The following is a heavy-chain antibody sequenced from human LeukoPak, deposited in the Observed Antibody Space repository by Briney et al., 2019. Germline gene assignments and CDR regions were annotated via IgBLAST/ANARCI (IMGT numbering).Heavy chain of an antibody. J-gene: IGHJ5*02. D-gene: IGHD3-10*01. Sequence: SETLSLTCTVSGGSISPYFWSWIRQPPGKGLEWIGYNSYSGSTNYNPSLKSRVTISVDTSKNQFSLQLSSVTAADTAVYYCARDDYRGVTNFDPWGQGTLVTVSS. CDR3: ARDDYRGVTNFDP. V-gene: IGHV4-59*01. CDR2: NSYSGST. CDR1: GGSISPYF.